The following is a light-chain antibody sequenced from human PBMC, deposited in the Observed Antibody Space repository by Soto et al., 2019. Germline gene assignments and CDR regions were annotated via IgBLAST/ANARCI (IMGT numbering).Light chain of an antibody. CDR3: QQYDNWPSVT. V-gene: IGKV3-15*01. Sequence: IVMTQSPATLSVSPGERATLSCRASQSVGRSLAWYQQKPGQAPRLLIYGTSARATGIPATFSGSGSGTEFTLTISSLQSEDFAIYYCQQYDNWPSVTVGGGTKVDIK. J-gene: IGKJ4*01. CDR1: QSVGRS. CDR2: GTS.